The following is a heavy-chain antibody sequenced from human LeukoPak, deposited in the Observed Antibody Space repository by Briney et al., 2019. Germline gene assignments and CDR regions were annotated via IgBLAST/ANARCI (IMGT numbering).Heavy chain of an antibody. V-gene: IGHV3-9*01. CDR3: AKGNVVVVAATAFDI. CDR1: GFTFDDYA. D-gene: IGHD2-15*01. J-gene: IGHJ3*02. CDR2: ISWNSGSI. Sequence: GRSLRLSCAASGFTFDDYAMHWVRQAPEKGLEWVSGISWNSGSIGYADSVKGRFTISRDNAKNSLYLQMNSLRAEDTALYYCAKGNVVVVAATAFDIWGQGTMVTVSS.